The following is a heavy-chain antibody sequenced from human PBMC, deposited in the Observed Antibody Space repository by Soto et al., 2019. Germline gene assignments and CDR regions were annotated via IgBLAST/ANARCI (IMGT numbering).Heavy chain of an antibody. V-gene: IGHV3-33*01. J-gene: IGHJ6*01. Sequence: PGGYLRLSCAASGFTFSSYGMHWVRQAPGKGLEWVAVIWYDGSNKYYADSVKGRFTISRDNSKNTLYLQMNSLRAEDTAVYYCVRECRSTSCYLTGRDVWGQGTMGNVAS. CDR2: IWYDGSNK. CDR1: GFTFSSYG. D-gene: IGHD2-2*01. CDR3: VRECRSTSCYLTGRDV.